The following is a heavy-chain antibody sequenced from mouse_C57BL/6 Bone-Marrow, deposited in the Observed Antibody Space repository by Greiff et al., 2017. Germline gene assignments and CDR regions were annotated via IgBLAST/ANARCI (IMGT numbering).Heavy chain of an antibody. V-gene: IGHV1-81*01. CDR2: IYPRSGNT. J-gene: IGHJ2*01. CDR3: ARDSWDGVFDY. CDR1: GYTFTSYG. Sequence: VKLMESGAELARPGASVKLSCKASGYTFTSYGISWVKQRTGQGLEWIGEIYPRSGNTYYNEKFKGKATLTADKSSSTAYMELRSLTSEDSAVYFCARDSWDGVFDYWGQGTTLTVSS. D-gene: IGHD3-2*01.